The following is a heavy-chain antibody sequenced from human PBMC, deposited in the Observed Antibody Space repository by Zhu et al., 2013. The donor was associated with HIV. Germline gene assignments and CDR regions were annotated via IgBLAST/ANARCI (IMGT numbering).Heavy chain of an antibody. Sequence: VHLLESGPGVVKVSATMSLNCSVSGGSIKNYYWSWIRKPAGKGLEWIGRINSNWDSDSNPSFKSRVTLTFDASKSQVSLTLTSVTAADTAIYYCARDGVYSNSLDAFDIWGQGTLVVVSS. CDR1: GGSIKNYY. CDR2: INSNWDS. V-gene: IGHV4-4*07. CDR3: ARDGVYSNSLDAFDI. J-gene: IGHJ3*02. D-gene: IGHD4-4*01.